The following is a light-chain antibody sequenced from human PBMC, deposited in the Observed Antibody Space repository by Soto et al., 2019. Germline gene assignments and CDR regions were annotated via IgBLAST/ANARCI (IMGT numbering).Light chain of an antibody. CDR2: DIA. V-gene: IGLV2-14*03. CDR3: VSFTTKKSYV. J-gene: IGLJ1*01. Sequence: QSALTQPASVSGSPGQSITISCTGTSSDIGAYIFVSWYQQHPGKAPKLIIYDIANRPSGVSYRFSGSKSANTASLTISGLQPDDEADYYCVSFTTKKSYVFGTGTKVTVL. CDR1: SSDIGAYIF.